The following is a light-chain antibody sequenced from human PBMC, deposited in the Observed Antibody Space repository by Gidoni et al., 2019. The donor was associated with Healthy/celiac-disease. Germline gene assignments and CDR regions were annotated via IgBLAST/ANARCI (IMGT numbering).Light chain of an antibody. CDR1: SSDVGGYNY. J-gene: IGLJ2*01. CDR3: SSYTSSSTLV. CDR2: EVS. V-gene: IGLV2-14*01. Sequence: QSALTQPASVSGSPGQSITISCTGTSSDVGGYNYVSLYQQHPGKAPKRMIYEVSNRPSGVPDRFSGSKSGNTASLTISGLQAEDEADYYCSSYTSSSTLVFGGGTKLTVL.